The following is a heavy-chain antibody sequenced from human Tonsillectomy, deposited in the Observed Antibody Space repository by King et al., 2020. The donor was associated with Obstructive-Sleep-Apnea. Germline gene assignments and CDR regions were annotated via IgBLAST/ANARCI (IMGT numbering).Heavy chain of an antibody. V-gene: IGHV3-21*01. CDR1: GFTFSSYS. Sequence: VQLVESGGGLVKPGGSLRLSCAASGFTFSSYSINWVRQAPGKGLEWVSSIGSSSGHIFYADSVKGRFTISRDNAKNSVYLQMNTLRAEDTGIYFCARDPDDSTAYYFDSWGQGTLVTVSA. CDR2: IGSSSGHI. D-gene: IGHD3-22*01. J-gene: IGHJ4*02. CDR3: ARDPDDSTAYYFDS.